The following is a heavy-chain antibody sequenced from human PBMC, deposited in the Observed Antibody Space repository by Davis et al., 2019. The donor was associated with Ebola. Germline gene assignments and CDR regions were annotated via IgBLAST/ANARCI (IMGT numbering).Heavy chain of an antibody. V-gene: IGHV3-33*06. CDR1: GFTFSSYA. CDR2: IWYDGSNK. CDR3: AKLLTIFGVAPIDY. J-gene: IGHJ4*02. Sequence: GGSLRLSCAASGFTFSSYAMHWVRQAPGKGLEWVAVIWYDGSNKYYADSVKGRFTISRDNSKNTLYLQMNSLRAEDTAVYYCAKLLTIFGVAPIDYWGQGTLVTVSS. D-gene: IGHD3-3*01.